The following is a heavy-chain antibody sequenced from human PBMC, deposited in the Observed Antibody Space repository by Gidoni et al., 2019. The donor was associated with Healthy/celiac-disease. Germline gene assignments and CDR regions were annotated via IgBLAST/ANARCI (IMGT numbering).Heavy chain of an antibody. J-gene: IGHJ6*03. D-gene: IGHD1-26*01. Sequence: VQLVESGGGLVQPGASLTLSCAASGFTFSSYWMPWVRQAAGKGLVWVSRINSDGSSTSYADSVKGRVTISRDNAKNTLYLQMNSLRAEDTAVYYCARDQGRSGDYYDYMDVWGKGTTVTVSS. V-gene: IGHV3-74*01. CDR2: INSDGSST. CDR1: GFTFSSYW. CDR3: ARDQGRSGDYYDYMDV.